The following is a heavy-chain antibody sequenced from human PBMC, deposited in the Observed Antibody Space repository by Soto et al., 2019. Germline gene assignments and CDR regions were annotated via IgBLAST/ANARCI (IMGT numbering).Heavy chain of an antibody. J-gene: IGHJ4*02. D-gene: IGHD6-19*01. V-gene: IGHV3-23*01. Sequence: EVQLLESGGGLVQPGGSLRLSCAASGFTFSSYAMRWVRQAPVKGLEWVSAISGSGGSTYYADSVKGRFTISRDNSKNTLYLQMNSLRAEDTALYYCARRGSVSYYDYWGQGTLVTVSS. CDR2: ISGSGGST. CDR1: GFTFSSYA. CDR3: ARRGSVSYYDY.